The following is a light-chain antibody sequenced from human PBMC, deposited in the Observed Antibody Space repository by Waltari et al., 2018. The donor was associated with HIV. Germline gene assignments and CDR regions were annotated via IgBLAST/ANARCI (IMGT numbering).Light chain of an antibody. Sequence: QSVLSQPPSASGTPGQRVTISCSGSSSNIGSNTLNWYQQLPGTVPKLLISDNSPLPSGVPDRLSGSKSGTSASRTLSGLQSEDEAHYYCATWDDSLNGRVFGGGTRLTVL. CDR1: SSNIGSNT. CDR3: ATWDDSLNGRV. J-gene: IGLJ3*02. V-gene: IGLV1-44*01. CDR2: DNS.